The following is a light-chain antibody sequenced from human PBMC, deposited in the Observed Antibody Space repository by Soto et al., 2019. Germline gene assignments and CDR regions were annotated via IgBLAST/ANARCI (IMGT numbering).Light chain of an antibody. CDR3: SSYTTTNTRYV. V-gene: IGLV2-14*03. Sequence: QSALTQPASVSGSPGQSITISCIGTSSDVGAYNYVSWFQHHPGKAPKLMIYDVTNRPSGVSNRFSGSKSGNTASLTISGLQPEDEADYYCSSYTTTNTRYVFGTGTKLTVL. J-gene: IGLJ1*01. CDR2: DVT. CDR1: SSDVGAYNY.